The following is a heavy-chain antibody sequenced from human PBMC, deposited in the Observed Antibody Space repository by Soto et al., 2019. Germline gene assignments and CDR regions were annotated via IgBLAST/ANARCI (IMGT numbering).Heavy chain of an antibody. CDR3: ARGQEVWWNEGPLGLHDLDI. J-gene: IGHJ6*02. CDR2: MNPNSGNT. CDR1: RYTFTSYD. Sequence: ASVKVSCKASRYTFTSYDINWVRQATGQGLEWMGWMNPNSGNTGYAQKFQGRITMTRNTSIDTAYMELSSLRFEDTAAYYCARGQEVWWNEGPLGLHDLDICGQGTTVTVYS. D-gene: IGHD1-1*01. V-gene: IGHV1-8*01.